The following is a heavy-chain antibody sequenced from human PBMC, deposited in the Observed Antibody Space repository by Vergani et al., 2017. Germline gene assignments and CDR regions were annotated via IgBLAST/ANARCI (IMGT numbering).Heavy chain of an antibody. Sequence: QVQLVQSGAEVKKPGASVKVSCKASGYTFSTYGISWVRQAPGQGLEWMGWISAYNGNTNYPEKFQGRLTMTTDTSTRTAYMELRSLRSDDTAVYYCARDRPQLLYRYPFDYWGQGTLVTVSS. V-gene: IGHV1-18*01. CDR1: GYTFSTYG. CDR3: ARDRPQLLYRYPFDY. D-gene: IGHD2-2*02. J-gene: IGHJ4*02. CDR2: ISAYNGNT.